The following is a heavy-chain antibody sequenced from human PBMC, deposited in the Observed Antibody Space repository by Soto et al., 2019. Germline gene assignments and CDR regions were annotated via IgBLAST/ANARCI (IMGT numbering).Heavy chain of an antibody. CDR2: INHSGST. V-gene: IGHV4-34*01. J-gene: IGHJ5*02. D-gene: IGHD1-7*01. Sequence: SETLSLTCAVYGGSFSGYYWSWIRQPPGKGLEWIGEINHSGSTNYNPSLKSRVTISVDTSKNQFSLKLSSVTAADTAVYYCARGPSITGTTYWFDPWGQGTLVT. CDR1: GGSFSGYY. CDR3: ARGPSITGTTYWFDP.